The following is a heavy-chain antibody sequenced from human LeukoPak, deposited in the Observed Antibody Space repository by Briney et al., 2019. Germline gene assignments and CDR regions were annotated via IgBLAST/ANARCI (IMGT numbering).Heavy chain of an antibody. D-gene: IGHD2-2*01. CDR2: INPNSGGT. CDR1: GYTFTNYG. Sequence: GASVKVSCKASGYTFTNYGISWVRQAPGQGLEWMGWINPNSGGTNSAQRFQGRVTMTRDTSISTAYMELSRLRSDDTAVYYCARKSLGYCSSTSCYGSMDVWGKGTTVTVSS. V-gene: IGHV1-2*02. CDR3: ARKSLGYCSSTSCYGSMDV. J-gene: IGHJ6*03.